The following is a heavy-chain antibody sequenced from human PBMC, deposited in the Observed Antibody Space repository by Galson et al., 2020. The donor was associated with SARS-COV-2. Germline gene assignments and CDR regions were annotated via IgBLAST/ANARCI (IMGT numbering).Heavy chain of an antibody. V-gene: IGHV1-46*01. D-gene: IGHD4-4*01. Sequence: GESLKISCKASGYTFTSYYIHWVRQAPGQGLEWMGIINPSGGGTTYAQKFQGRVTMTRDTSTSTVYMELSSLRSEDTAVYYWARDSQGGNDYNYLLFWGQGTLVTVSS. J-gene: IGHJ4*02. CDR2: INPSGGGT. CDR3: ARDSQGGNDYNYLLF. CDR1: GYTFTSYY.